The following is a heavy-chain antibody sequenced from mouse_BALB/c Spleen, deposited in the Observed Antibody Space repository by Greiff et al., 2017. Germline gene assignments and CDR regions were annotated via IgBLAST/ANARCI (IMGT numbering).Heavy chain of an antibody. Sequence: VQLQQSGAELARPGASVKLSCKASGYTFTSYWMQWVKQRPGQGLEWIGAIYPGDGDTRYTQKFKGKATLTADKSSSTAYMQLSSLASEDSAVYYCARRGDYWGQGTSVTVSS. CDR3: ARRGDY. J-gene: IGHJ4*01. CDR2: IYPGDGDT. V-gene: IGHV1-87*01. CDR1: GYTFTSYW.